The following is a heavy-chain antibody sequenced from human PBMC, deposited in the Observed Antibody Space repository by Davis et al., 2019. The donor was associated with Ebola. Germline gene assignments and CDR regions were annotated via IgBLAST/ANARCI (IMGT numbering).Heavy chain of an antibody. J-gene: IGHJ6*02. Sequence: PGGSLRLSCAASGFPFSNYAMHWVRQAPDKGLEWVAVTSHDGSTTYYEDSVKGRFTISRDNSKNTLYLQMNSLRAEDTAVYYCATLYYGMDVWGQGTTVTVSS. CDR3: ATLYYGMDV. CDR2: TSHDGSTT. V-gene: IGHV3-30*04. CDR1: GFPFSNYA.